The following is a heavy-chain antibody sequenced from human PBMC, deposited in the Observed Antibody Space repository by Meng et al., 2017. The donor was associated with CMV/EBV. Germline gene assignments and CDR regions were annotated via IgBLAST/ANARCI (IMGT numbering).Heavy chain of an antibody. V-gene: IGHV4-59*01. CDR1: GGSISSYY. J-gene: IGHJ6*02. D-gene: IGHD3-3*01. CDR3: ARDWITIFDYYYGMDV. Sequence: SETLSLTCTVSGGSISSYYWSWIRQPPGKGLEWIGYIYYSGSTNYNPSFKSRVTISVDTSKNQFSLKLSSVTAADTAVYYCARDWITIFDYYYGMDVWGQGTTVTVSS. CDR2: IYYSGST.